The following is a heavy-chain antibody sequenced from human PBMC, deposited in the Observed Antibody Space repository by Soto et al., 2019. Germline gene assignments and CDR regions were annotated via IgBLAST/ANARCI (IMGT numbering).Heavy chain of an antibody. Sequence: QVKLVESGGGVVQPGRSLRLSCAASGFTFSSYGMHWVRQAAGKGLEWVALISYDGSDKYYADSVKGRFTISRDNSKNTLYLQMTSLRFEDTAVYYCGAGQYFSDYWGQGTLVTVSS. CDR1: GFTFSSYG. V-gene: IGHV3-30*03. CDR3: GAGQYFSDY. CDR2: ISYDGSDK. D-gene: IGHD6-13*01. J-gene: IGHJ4*02.